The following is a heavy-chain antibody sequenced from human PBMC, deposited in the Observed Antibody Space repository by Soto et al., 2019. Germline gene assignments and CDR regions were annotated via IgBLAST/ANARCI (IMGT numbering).Heavy chain of an antibody. V-gene: IGHV3-23*01. J-gene: IGHJ6*03. CDR3: VKDRCSVGSCYFPNYYMDV. CDR1: GFTFSTYA. CDR2: VGGSDGST. Sequence: PGGSLRLSCAASGFTFSTYAMTWVRQAPGAGLEWVSTVGGSDGSTYYADSVQGRFTISRDNSKNTLYLQTNSLRAEDTAVYYCVKDRCSVGSCYFPNYYMDVWGKGTTVTVSS. D-gene: IGHD2-15*01.